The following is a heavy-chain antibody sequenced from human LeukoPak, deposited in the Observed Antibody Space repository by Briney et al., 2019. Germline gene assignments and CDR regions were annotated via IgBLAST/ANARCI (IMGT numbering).Heavy chain of an antibody. D-gene: IGHD3-10*01. CDR3: AILWFGELPYFDY. V-gene: IGHV4-39*07. J-gene: IGHJ4*02. Sequence: PSETLSLTCTVSGGSISSSSYYWGWIRQPPGKGLEWIGSIYYSGSTSYNPSLKSRLTISVDTSKNQFSLKLISVTAADTAVYYCAILWFGELPYFDYWGQGTLVTVSS. CDR2: IYYSGST. CDR1: GGSISSSSYY.